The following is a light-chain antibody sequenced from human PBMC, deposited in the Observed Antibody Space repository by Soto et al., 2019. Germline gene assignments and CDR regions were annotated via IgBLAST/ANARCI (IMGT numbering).Light chain of an antibody. V-gene: IGLV2-14*01. CDR2: EVR. CDR1: MRDVGAYNL. J-gene: IGLJ3*02. CDR3: QSYDSSLSGSKV. Sequence: QSVLTQPASVSGSPGQSITISCAGTMRDVGAYNLDSWYQQHPGRAPQLIIYEVRNRPSGISFRFSGSKSGNTASLTISGLQAEDEADYYCQSYDSSLSGSKVFGGGTKVTVL.